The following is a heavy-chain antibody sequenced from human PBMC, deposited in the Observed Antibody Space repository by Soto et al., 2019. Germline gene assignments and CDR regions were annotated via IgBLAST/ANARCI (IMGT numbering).Heavy chain of an antibody. Sequence: SETLSLTSTVSSGSISSGGYYWSWIRQHPEKGLEWIGYIYYSGSTYYNPSLKSRVTISVDTSKNQFSLKLSSVTAADTAVYYCAKDRLRLGETNFVFDYWGQGTLVTVSS. CDR3: AKDRLRLGETNFVFDY. V-gene: IGHV4-31*03. D-gene: IGHD3-16*01. CDR2: IYYSGST. CDR1: SGSISSGGYY. J-gene: IGHJ4*02.